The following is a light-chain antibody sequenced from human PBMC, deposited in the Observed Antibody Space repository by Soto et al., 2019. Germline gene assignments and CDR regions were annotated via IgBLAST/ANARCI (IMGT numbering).Light chain of an antibody. J-gene: IGLJ1*01. CDR2: EVT. CDR1: SSDVGANNY. Sequence: QSALTQPPSAFGSPGQSVTISCTGTSSDVGANNYVSWYQQHPGKAPKLMIYEVTKRPSGVPDRFSGSKSGNTASLTVSGLQAEDEADYYCSSYAGANRVFGTGTKVTVL. V-gene: IGLV2-8*01. CDR3: SSYAGANRV.